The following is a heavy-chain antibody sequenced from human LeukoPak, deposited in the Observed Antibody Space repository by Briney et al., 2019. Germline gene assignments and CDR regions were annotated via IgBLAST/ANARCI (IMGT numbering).Heavy chain of an antibody. J-gene: IGHJ4*02. CDR2: ISYDGSNK. D-gene: IGHD6-13*01. CDR1: GFTFSSYA. CDR3: AREERQQLVRGLPFCDY. V-gene: IGHV3-30-3*01. Sequence: PGGSLRLSCAVSGFTFSSYAMHWVRQAPGKGLEWVAVISYDGSNKYYADSVKGRFTISRDNSKNTLYLQMNSLRAEDTAVYYCAREERQQLVRGLPFCDYWGQGTLVTVSS.